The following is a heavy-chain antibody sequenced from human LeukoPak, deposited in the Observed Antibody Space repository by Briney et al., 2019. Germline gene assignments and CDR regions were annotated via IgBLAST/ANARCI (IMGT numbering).Heavy chain of an antibody. CDR1: GYTFINYD. D-gene: IGHD3-10*01. J-gene: IGHJ5*01. Sequence: ASVKVSCKTSGYTFINYDISWVRQAPGQGLEWMGWISAYNGDRNYAQKLQGRATMTTDTSTSTAYMELRSLRSDDTAMYYCARARDYYGSGNYHYDSWGQGTLVTVSS. CDR3: ARARDYYGSGNYHYDS. V-gene: IGHV1-18*01. CDR2: ISAYNGDR.